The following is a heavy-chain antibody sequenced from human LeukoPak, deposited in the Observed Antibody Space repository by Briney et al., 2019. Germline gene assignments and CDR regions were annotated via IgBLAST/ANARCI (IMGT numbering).Heavy chain of an antibody. Sequence: PGGSLRLSCAASGFSVSSNYMSWVRQAPGKGLEWVSVMYIDGSTYYADSVKGRFTISRDISKNTLYLQMSSLRGEDTAVYYCTRDSGYNAFDIWGQGTMVTVSS. V-gene: IGHV3-53*01. D-gene: IGHD5-12*01. J-gene: IGHJ3*02. CDR1: GFSVSSNY. CDR3: TRDSGYNAFDI. CDR2: MYIDGST.